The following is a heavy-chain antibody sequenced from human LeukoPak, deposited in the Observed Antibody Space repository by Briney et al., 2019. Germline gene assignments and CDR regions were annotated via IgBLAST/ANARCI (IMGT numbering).Heavy chain of an antibody. D-gene: IGHD3-10*01. J-gene: IGHJ4*02. Sequence: PGGSLRLSXAASGFTFSSYVMTWVRQAPGKGLEWVSSISASGGSTYYADSVKGRFTIARDNSKNTLYLQMSSLRAADTAVYYCARSYYYGSGSSYVSFDYWGQGTLVTVSS. CDR1: GFTFSSYV. CDR3: ARSYYYGSGSSYVSFDY. V-gene: IGHV3-23*01. CDR2: ISASGGST.